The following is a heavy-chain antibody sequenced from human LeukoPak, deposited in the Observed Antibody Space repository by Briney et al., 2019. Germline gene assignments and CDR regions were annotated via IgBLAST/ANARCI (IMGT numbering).Heavy chain of an antibody. V-gene: IGHV3-7*01. D-gene: IGHD5-12*01. CDR1: GFPFHNYW. CDR3: VRDGGVSGYDLLDY. CDR2: VNQDGSEA. Sequence: GGSLRLSCAASGFPFHNYWMTWVRQAPGKGLEWVAQVNQDGSEAHYADSVTARFTISRDNAKSSVSLQMNSLRAEDTAVYYCVRDGGVSGYDLLDYWGQGTLVTVSS. J-gene: IGHJ4*02.